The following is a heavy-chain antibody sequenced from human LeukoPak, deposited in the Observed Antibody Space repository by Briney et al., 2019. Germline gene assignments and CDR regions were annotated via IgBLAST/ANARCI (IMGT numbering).Heavy chain of an antibody. CDR2: ISYDGSNK. V-gene: IGHV3-30-3*01. J-gene: IGHJ3*02. CDR1: GFTFSSYA. Sequence: GRSLRLSCAASGFTFSSYAMHWVRQAPGKGLEWVAVISYDGSNKYYADSEKGRFTISRDNSKNTLYLQMNSLRAEDTAVYYCARDQYYYDSSGAFDIWGQGTMVTVSS. CDR3: ARDQYYYDSSGAFDI. D-gene: IGHD3-22*01.